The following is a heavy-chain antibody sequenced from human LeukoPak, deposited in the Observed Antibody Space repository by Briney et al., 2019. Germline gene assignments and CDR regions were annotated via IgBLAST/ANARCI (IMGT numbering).Heavy chain of an antibody. V-gene: IGHV3-48*03. CDR1: GFTFSSYE. Sequence: PGGSLRLSCAASGFTFSSYEMNGVRQAPGKGREGVSYISSSGRTIYYADSVKGRFTISRDNAKNSLYLQMNSLRAEDTAVYYCAELGITLIGGVWGKGTTVTISS. CDR3: AELGITLIGGV. CDR2: ISSSGRTI. J-gene: IGHJ6*04. D-gene: IGHD3-10*02.